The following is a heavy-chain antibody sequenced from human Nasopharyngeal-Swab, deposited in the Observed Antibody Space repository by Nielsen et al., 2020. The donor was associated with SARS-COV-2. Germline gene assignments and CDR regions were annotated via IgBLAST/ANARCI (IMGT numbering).Heavy chain of an antibody. CDR1: ACTLIVFH. D-gene: IGHD2-15*01. V-gene: IGHV4-34*01. Sequence: SDTLSLTFVLFACTLIVFHWKWIRQTPGKGLEWIGEINDRGSGNYNPSLRSRVTISAGTSNIKFSLKLNSVTAADTAVYYCARGQDAYYYMDVWGEGTTVTVSS. CDR3: ARGQDAYYYMDV. CDR2: INDRGSG. J-gene: IGHJ6*03.